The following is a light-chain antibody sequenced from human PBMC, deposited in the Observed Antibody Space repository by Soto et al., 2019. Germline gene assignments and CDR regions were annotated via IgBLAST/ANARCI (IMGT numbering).Light chain of an antibody. Sequence: DIQLTQSPSFLSASVGDRVTISCRASQGISDYLAWYQQKPGKAPKLLIYGASTLQSGVPSRFSGSASGTEFTLTISSLQPEEFATYFCQQFNAYPLTFGGGTKREIK. CDR2: GAS. J-gene: IGKJ4*01. CDR1: QGISDY. CDR3: QQFNAYPLT. V-gene: IGKV1-9*01.